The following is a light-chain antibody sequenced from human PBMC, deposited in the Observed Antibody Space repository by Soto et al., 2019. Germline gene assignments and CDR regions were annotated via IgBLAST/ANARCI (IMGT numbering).Light chain of an antibody. V-gene: IGKV3-20*01. J-gene: IGKJ1*01. CDR3: QQYGSLPRT. CDR1: QSVSSN. Sequence: IVMTQSPATLSVSPGERATLSCRASQSVSSNLAWYKQTPGQAPRLISYGASSRAAGIPDRFSGSGSGTDFTLTISRLEPEDFAVYYCQQYGSLPRTFGQGTKVDI. CDR2: GAS.